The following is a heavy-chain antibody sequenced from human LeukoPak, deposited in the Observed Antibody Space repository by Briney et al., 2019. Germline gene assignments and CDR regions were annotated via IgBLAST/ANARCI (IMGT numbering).Heavy chain of an antibody. CDR3: ARDPYSGSYGNYYYYYMDV. V-gene: IGHV3-21*01. CDR2: ITSTSSYI. D-gene: IGHD1-26*01. J-gene: IGHJ6*03. Sequence: GGSLRLSCAASGFTFSNYNMNWVRQAPGKGLEWVSSITSTSSYIYYADSVRGRSTISRDNAKNSLYLQINSLRAEDTALYFCARDPYSGSYGNYYYYYMDVWGKGTTVTISS. CDR1: GFTFSNYN.